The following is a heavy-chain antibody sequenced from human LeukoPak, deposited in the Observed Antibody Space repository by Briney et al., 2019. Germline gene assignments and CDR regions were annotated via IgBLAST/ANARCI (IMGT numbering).Heavy chain of an antibody. V-gene: IGHV3-23*01. D-gene: IGHD6-6*01. CDR1: GFTFSSYA. J-gene: IGHJ4*02. CDR3: AKETSSSFDY. CDR2: ISNSGGST. Sequence: GGSLRLSCAASGFTFSSYAMNWVRQAPGKGREWVSGISNSGGSTYYADSVKGRFTISRDNSKNTLYLQMNSLRAEDTAVYYCAKETSSSFDYWGQGTLVTVSS.